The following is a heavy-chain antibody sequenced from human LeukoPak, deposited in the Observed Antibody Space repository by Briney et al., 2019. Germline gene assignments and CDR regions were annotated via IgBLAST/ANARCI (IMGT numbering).Heavy chain of an antibody. Sequence: GGSLRLSCAASGFIFITYSMHWVRQAPGKGLEWVSAISGSAVITFYADSVKGRFTISRDNSKNTLYLQMNSLRAGDTAVYYCAKHDYWGQGTLVTVSS. CDR3: AKHDY. V-gene: IGHV3-23*01. CDR2: ISGSAVIT. J-gene: IGHJ4*02. CDR1: GFIFITYS.